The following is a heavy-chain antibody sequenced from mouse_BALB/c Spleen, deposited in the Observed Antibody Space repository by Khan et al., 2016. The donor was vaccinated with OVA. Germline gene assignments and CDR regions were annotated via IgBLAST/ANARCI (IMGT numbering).Heavy chain of an antibody. J-gene: IGHJ3*01. V-gene: IGHV5-15*02. CDR1: GFTFSDSG. Sequence: EVELVESGGGLVQPGGSRKLSCAASGFTFSDSGMAWVRQAPGKGPEWVAFISDLAYTIYYADTVTGRFTISRENAKNTLYLEMSSLRSEDTAIYYCARGGGTAPFAYWGLGTLVTVSA. CDR3: ARGGGTAPFAY. D-gene: IGHD1-2*01. CDR2: ISDLAYTI.